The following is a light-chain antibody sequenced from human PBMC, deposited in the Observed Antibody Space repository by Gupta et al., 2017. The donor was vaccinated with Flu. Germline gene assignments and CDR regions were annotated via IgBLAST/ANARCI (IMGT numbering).Light chain of an antibody. CDR1: QTIYSE. V-gene: IGKV1-12*01. J-gene: IGKJ4*01. CDR2: PAT. Sequence: DLQMTQSPSSVSASLGDRVSVTCRASQTIYSEVAWYQHKAGKAPKLLIHPATTLQNGVPSRFSGSGYGTDFTLTITSLQPEDFATYYCQQAYSFPLTFGGGTKVEI. CDR3: QQAYSFPLT.